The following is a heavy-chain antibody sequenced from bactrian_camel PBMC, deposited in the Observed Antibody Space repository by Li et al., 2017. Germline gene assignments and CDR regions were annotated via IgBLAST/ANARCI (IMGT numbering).Heavy chain of an antibody. CDR2: VGETGTT. V-gene: IGHV3S67*01. J-gene: IGHJ4*01. CDR1: GFTFSSYS. Sequence: VQLVESGGGLVQPGGSLTLSCAASGFTFSSYSMAWFRQAPGKEREAVAAVGETGTTRYTDTVKGRSTISKDHATNTLYLQMNSLKEEDTAMYYCAVDAPWYKECVIRRTPELGVRGQGTQVTV. D-gene: IGHD3*01.